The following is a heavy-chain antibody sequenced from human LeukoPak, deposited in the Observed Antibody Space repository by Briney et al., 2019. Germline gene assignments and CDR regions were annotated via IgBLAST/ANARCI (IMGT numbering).Heavy chain of an antibody. V-gene: IGHV4-59*01. Sequence: SETLSLTCTVSGGSISSYYWSWIRQPPGKGLEWIGYIYSSGRTTYNPSLKSRLTISVDTFENQLSLRLTSVTAADTAVYYCARDYGGKFDYWGQGTLVTVSS. CDR1: GGSISSYY. J-gene: IGHJ4*02. CDR2: IYSSGRT. D-gene: IGHD4-23*01. CDR3: ARDYGGKFDY.